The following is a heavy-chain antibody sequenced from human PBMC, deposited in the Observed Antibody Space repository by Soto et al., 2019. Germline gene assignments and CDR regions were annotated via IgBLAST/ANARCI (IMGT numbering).Heavy chain of an antibody. CDR1: GYTFTSYD. J-gene: IGHJ6*03. Sequence: ASVKVSCKASGYTFTSYDINWVRQATGQGLEWMGWMNPNSGNTGYAQKFQGRVTMTRNTSISTAYMELSSLRSEDTAVYYCARGPRGTMVRGVIIDYYYYYMDVWGKGTTVTVSS. V-gene: IGHV1-8*01. CDR3: ARGPRGTMVRGVIIDYYYYYMDV. D-gene: IGHD3-10*01. CDR2: MNPNSGNT.